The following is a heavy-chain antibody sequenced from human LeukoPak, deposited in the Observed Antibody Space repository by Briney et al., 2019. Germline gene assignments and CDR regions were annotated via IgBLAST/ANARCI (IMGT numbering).Heavy chain of an antibody. J-gene: IGHJ3*02. D-gene: IGHD3-9*01. Sequence: GGSLRLSCAASGFTFSSYAMSWVRQAPGKGLEWVSAISGSGGSTYYADSVKGRFTISRDNSKNTLYLQMDSLRAEDTAVYYCAKGYFDILTGYYPLDAFDIWGQGTMVTVSS. CDR1: GFTFSSYA. CDR2: ISGSGGST. CDR3: AKGYFDILTGYYPLDAFDI. V-gene: IGHV3-23*01.